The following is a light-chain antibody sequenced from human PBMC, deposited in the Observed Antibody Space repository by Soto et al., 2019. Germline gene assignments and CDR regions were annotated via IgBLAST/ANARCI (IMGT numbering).Light chain of an antibody. CDR1: QSVLYSSINKNY. CDR3: QQYYGTPLT. CDR2: WAS. V-gene: IGKV4-1*01. J-gene: IGKJ2*01. Sequence: DIVMTQSPDSLAVSLGERATINCKSSQSVLYSSINKNYLAWYQQKPGQPPKLLIYWASTRESGVPDRFSGRGSGTDFTLTIRSLQAEDVAVYYCQQYYGTPLTFGQGTKLEIK.